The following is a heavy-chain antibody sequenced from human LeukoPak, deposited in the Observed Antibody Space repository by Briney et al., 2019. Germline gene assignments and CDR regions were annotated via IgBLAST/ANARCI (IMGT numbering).Heavy chain of an antibody. CDR3: ASGTFDGPLYGTYWYFHV. V-gene: IGHV4-59*01. CDR1: GASINNNY. Sequence: SETLSLTCAVSGASINNNYWAWVRQPPGKGLEWIGYIYSNGNTNYNPSLKGRVTMSIETSKNQFSLQLPSVTAADTAVYYCASGTFDGPLYGTYWYFHVWGRGTLVTVSS. J-gene: IGHJ2*01. D-gene: IGHD1-14*01. CDR2: IYSNGNT.